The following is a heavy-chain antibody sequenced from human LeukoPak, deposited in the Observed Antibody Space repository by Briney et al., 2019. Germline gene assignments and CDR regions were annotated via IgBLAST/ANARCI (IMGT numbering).Heavy chain of an antibody. J-gene: IGHJ5*02. V-gene: IGHV4-59*01. CDR1: GGSIGSYY. D-gene: IGHD2-15*01. CDR3: ARGVVAARFWFDP. CDR2: IYYSGST. Sequence: SETLSLTCTVSGGSIGSYYWSWIRQPPGKGLEWIGYIYYSGSTNYNPSLKSRVTISVDTSKNQFSLKLSSVTAADTAVYYCARGVVAARFWFDPWGQGTLVTVSS.